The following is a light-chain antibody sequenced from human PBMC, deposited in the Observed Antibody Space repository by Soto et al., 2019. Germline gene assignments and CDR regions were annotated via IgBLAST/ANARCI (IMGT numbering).Light chain of an antibody. CDR3: LVSYGAGRV. CDR2: DTS. J-gene: IGLJ2*01. CDR1: TGAVTSGPY. V-gene: IGLV7-46*01. Sequence: QAVVTQEPSLTVSAGGTVTLTCGSSTGAVTSGPYPYWIQQKPGQAPRTLIYDTSDKHSWTPARFSGSLLGGKAALTLSGAQPEDEADYYCLVSYGAGRVFGAGTKHRP.